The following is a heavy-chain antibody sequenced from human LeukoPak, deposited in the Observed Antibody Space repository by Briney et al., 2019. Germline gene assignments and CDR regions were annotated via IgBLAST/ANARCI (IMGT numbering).Heavy chain of an antibody. J-gene: IGHJ5*02. CDR2: IKQDGSEK. CDR1: GFTFSSYW. CDR3: ARASHYDILTGRFDP. Sequence: GGSLRLSCAASGFTFSSYWMSWVRQAPGKGLEWVANIKQDGSEKYYVDSVKGRFTISRDNAKNSLYLQMNSLRVEDTAVYYCARASHYDILTGRFDPWGQGTLVTVSS. V-gene: IGHV3-7*01. D-gene: IGHD3-9*01.